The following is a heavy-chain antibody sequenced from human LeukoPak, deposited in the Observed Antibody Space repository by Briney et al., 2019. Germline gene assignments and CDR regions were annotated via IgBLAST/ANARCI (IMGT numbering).Heavy chain of an antibody. J-gene: IGHJ3*02. V-gene: IGHV4-61*02. CDR2: IYTSGST. CDR3: ARQGRYSSFNAFDI. D-gene: IGHD6-13*01. Sequence: SETLSLTCTVSGGSISSGSYYWSWIRQPAGKGLEWIGRIYTSGSTNYNPSLKSRVTISVDTSKNQFSLKLSSVTAADTAVYYCARQGRYSSFNAFDIWGQGTMVTVSS. CDR1: GGSISSGSYY.